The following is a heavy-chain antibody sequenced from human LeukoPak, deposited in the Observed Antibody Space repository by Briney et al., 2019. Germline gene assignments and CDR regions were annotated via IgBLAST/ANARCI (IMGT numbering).Heavy chain of an antibody. J-gene: IGHJ3*01. D-gene: IGHD2-8*01. CDR1: GFTFSSYW. Sequence: PGGSLRLSCAASGFTFSSYWMSWVRQAPGKGLEWVVNIKQDGSEKNYVDSVKGRFTISRDNAKNTLYLQMNSLRAEDTAVYYCARVQGHPPNGLDVWGQGTMVTVSS. CDR3: ARVQGHPPNGLDV. CDR2: IKQDGSEK. V-gene: IGHV3-7*01.